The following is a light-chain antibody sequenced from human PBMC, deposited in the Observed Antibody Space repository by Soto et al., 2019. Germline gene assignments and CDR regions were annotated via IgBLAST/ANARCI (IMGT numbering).Light chain of an antibody. V-gene: IGLV2-14*01. Sequence: QSALTQPASVSGSPGQSITISCTGTSSDVGGYNFVSWYQQHPGKAPKIMISEVSKRPSGVSSRFSGSKSGNTASLTISGLQAEDEADYYCCSPTRSSTRVFGGGTKLTVL. CDR3: CSPTRSSTRV. CDR1: SSDVGGYNF. CDR2: EVS. J-gene: IGLJ3*02.